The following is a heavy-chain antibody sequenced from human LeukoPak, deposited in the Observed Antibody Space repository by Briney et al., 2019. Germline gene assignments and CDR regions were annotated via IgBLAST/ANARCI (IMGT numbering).Heavy chain of an antibody. D-gene: IGHD3-10*01. Sequence: ASVKVSCKVSGYTLTELSMHWVRQAPGQGLEWMGIINPSGGSTSYAQKFQGRVTITTDESTSTAYMELSSLRSEDTAVYYCARDDITMVRGPKYYYYMDVWGKGTTVTVSS. CDR3: ARDDITMVRGPKYYYYMDV. V-gene: IGHV1-46*01. CDR1: GYTLTELS. CDR2: INPSGGST. J-gene: IGHJ6*03.